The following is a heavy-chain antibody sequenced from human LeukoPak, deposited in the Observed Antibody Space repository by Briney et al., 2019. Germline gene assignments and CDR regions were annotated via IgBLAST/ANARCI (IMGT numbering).Heavy chain of an antibody. J-gene: IGHJ4*02. CDR3: ARMVQYSSSWFDY. D-gene: IGHD6-13*01. Sequence: PSETLSLTCTGSGGSISSSSYYWGWIRQPPGKGLEWIGSIYYSGSTYYNPSLKSRVTISVDTSKNQFSLKLSSVTAADTAVYYCARMVQYSSSWFDYWGQGTLVTVSS. V-gene: IGHV4-39*01. CDR1: GGSISSSSYY. CDR2: IYYSGST.